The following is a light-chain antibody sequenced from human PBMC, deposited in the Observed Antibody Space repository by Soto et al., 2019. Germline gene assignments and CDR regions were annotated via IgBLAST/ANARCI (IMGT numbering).Light chain of an antibody. Sequence: DIQMTQSPSYLLASVGDRVTLTCRASQSISTFLNWYQQKTGEAPKLLIYSATALETGVSSRFSAFASSTYFTLTINNVQPEDAATYFWQQSHSKPLNFAGGTKLQIK. V-gene: IGKV1-39*01. J-gene: IGKJ4*01. CDR1: QSISTF. CDR3: QQSHSKPLN. CDR2: SAT.